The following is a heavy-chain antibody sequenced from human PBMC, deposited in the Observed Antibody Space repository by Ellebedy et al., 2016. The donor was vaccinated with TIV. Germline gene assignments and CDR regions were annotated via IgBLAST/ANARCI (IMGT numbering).Heavy chain of an antibody. V-gene: IGHV4-34*01. CDR1: GGSLSGYY. CDR3: ARVHRWYGSGGPFDP. J-gene: IGHJ5*02. D-gene: IGHD3-10*01. CDR2: INHSGST. Sequence: SETLSLTXAVYGGSLSGYYWSWIRQPPGKGLEWIGEINHSGSTNYNPSLKSRVTISVDTSKNQFSLKLSSVTAADTAVYYCARVHRWYGSGGPFDPWGQGTLVTVSS.